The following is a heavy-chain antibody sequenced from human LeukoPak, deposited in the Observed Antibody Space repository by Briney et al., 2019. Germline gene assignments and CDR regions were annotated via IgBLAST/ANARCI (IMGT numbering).Heavy chain of an antibody. CDR1: GGSFSGYY. V-gene: IGHV4-34*01. J-gene: IGHJ6*02. Sequence: SETLSLTCAVYGGSFSGYYWSWIRQPPGKGLEWIGEINHSGSTNYNPSLKSRVTISVDTSKNQFSLKLSSVTAADTAVYYCARGMMVRGGKKREYYYYYGMDVWGQGTTVTVSS. D-gene: IGHD3-10*01. CDR2: INHSGST. CDR3: ARGMMVRGGKKREYYYYYGMDV.